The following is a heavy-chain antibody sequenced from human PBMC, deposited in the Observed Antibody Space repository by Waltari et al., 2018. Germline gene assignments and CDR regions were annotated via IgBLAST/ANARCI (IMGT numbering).Heavy chain of an antibody. CDR1: GYTFTGYY. Sequence: QVQLVQSGAEVKKPGASVKVSCKASGYTFTGYYMHWVRQAPGQGLEWMGRSNHNSGGTNYAQKFQGRVTMTRDTSISTAYMELSRLRSDDTAVYYCARILHYYGSGSSDAFDIWGQGTMVTVSS. J-gene: IGHJ3*02. D-gene: IGHD3-10*01. CDR2: SNHNSGGT. CDR3: ARILHYYGSGSSDAFDI. V-gene: IGHV1-2*06.